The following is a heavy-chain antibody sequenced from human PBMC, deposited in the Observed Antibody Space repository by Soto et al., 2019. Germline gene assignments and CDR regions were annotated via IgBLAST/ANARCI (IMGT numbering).Heavy chain of an antibody. Sequence: QVQIMESGGGVVQPGRSLRLSCAASGFTFSNYGMHWVRQAPGKGLEWVAGMSYDGSKKDYVDSVTGRFTISRDNSKNTLYLQMNSLSDEDTAVYFGAKEGAYCDFDYWGQGTLVTVSS. CDR3: AKEGAYCDFDY. D-gene: IGHD1-26*01. CDR1: GFTFSNYG. V-gene: IGHV3-30*18. J-gene: IGHJ4*02. CDR2: MSYDGSKK.